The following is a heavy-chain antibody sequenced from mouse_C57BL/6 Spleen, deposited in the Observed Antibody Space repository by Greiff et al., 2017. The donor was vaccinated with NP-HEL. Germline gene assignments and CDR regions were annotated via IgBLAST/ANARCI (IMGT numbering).Heavy chain of an antibody. Sequence: EVMLVESGGGLVKPGGSLKLSCAASGFTFSDYGMHWVRQAPEKGLEWVAYISRGSSTIYYADKVKGRFTISRDNAKNTLFLQMTSLRSEDTAMYYCARASVYYGYDGRDYYAMDYWGQGTSVTVSS. D-gene: IGHD2-2*01. CDR3: ARASVYYGYDGRDYYAMDY. CDR1: GFTFSDYG. V-gene: IGHV5-17*01. J-gene: IGHJ4*01. CDR2: ISRGSSTI.